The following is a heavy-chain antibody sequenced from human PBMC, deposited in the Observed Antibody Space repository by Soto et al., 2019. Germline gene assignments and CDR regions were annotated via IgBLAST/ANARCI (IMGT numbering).Heavy chain of an antibody. CDR1: GGTFSSYA. J-gene: IGHJ4*02. D-gene: IGHD3-22*01. V-gene: IGHV1-69*13. Sequence: SVKVSCKASGGTFSSYAISWVRQAPGQALEWMGGIIPIFGTANYAQKFQGRVTITADESTSTAYMELSSLRSEDTAVYYCARVFYDSSGYYLGYYFDYWGQGALVTVSS. CDR2: IIPIFGTA. CDR3: ARVFYDSSGYYLGYYFDY.